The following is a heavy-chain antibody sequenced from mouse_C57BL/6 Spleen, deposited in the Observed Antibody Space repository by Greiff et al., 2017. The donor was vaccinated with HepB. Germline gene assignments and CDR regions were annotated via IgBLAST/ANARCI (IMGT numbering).Heavy chain of an antibody. CDR2: IYPGSGST. D-gene: IGHD2-1*01. CDR3: ARERGNHGVAWFAY. J-gene: IGHJ3*01. CDR1: GYTFTSYW. V-gene: IGHV1-55*01. Sequence: QVQLQQPGAELVKPGASVKMSCKASGYTFTSYWITWVKQRPGQGLEWIGDIYPGSGSTNYNEKFKSKATLTVDTSSSTAYMQLSSLTSEDSAVYYSARERGNHGVAWFAYWGQGTLVTVSA.